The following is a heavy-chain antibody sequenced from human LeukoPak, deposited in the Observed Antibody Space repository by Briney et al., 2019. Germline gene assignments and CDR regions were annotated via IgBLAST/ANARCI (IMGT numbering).Heavy chain of an antibody. CDR2: INHSGST. CDR1: GGSISSSSYY. D-gene: IGHD1-7*01. Sequence: KTSETLSLTCTVSGGSISSSSYYWGWIRQPPGKGLEWIGEINHSGSTNYNPSLKSRITTSVDTSKNQFSLKLSSVTAADTAVYYCARSPENSGPWGQGTLVTVSS. V-gene: IGHV4-39*07. J-gene: IGHJ5*02. CDR3: ARSPENSGP.